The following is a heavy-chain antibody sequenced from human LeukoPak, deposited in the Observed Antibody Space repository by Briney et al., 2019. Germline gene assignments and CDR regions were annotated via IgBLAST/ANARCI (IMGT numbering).Heavy chain of an antibody. CDR2: IRHDGSNK. V-gene: IGHV3-30*02. Sequence: GGSLRLTCAASGFTFSSYGMHWVRQAPGKGLEWVAFIRHDGSNKYYADSVKGRFTISRDNAKNSLYLQMNSLRAEDTAVYYCAELGITMIGGVWGKGTTVTISS. D-gene: IGHD3-10*02. CDR3: AELGITMIGGV. CDR1: GFTFSSYG. J-gene: IGHJ6*04.